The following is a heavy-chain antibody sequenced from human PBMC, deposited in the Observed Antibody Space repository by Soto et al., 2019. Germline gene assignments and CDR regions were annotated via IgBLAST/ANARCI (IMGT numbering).Heavy chain of an antibody. V-gene: IGHV3-48*01. Sequence: GGSLRLSCAASGFTFSSYSMNWVRQAPGKGLEWVSYISSSSSTIYYADSVKGRFTISRDNAKNSLYLQMNSLRAEDTAVYYCARDGVVVVPAALEVYYYYYMDVWGKGTTVTVSS. CDR2: ISSSSSTI. D-gene: IGHD2-2*01. CDR1: GFTFSSYS. J-gene: IGHJ6*03. CDR3: ARDGVVVVPAALEVYYYYYMDV.